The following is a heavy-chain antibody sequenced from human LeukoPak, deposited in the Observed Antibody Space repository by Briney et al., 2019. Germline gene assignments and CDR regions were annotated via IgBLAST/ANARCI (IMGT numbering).Heavy chain of an antibody. J-gene: IGHJ4*02. CDR3: ARARLYSSGCFDY. CDR1: GYTFTGYY. Sequence: ASVKVSFKASGYTFTGYYMHWVRQAPGQGLEWVGWINRNSGGTNYAQKFQGRVTMTRATSISTAYMELSRLRSDDTAVYYCARARLYSSGCFDYWGQGTLVTVSS. D-gene: IGHD6-19*01. CDR2: INRNSGGT. V-gene: IGHV1-2*02.